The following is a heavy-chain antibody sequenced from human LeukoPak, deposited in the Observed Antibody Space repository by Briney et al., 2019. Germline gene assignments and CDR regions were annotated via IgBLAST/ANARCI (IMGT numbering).Heavy chain of an antibody. CDR2: IHISSSKI. V-gene: IGHV3-21*01. D-gene: IGHD3-10*01. CDR3: ARYYYGSGTYRTFDY. Sequence: GGSLRLSCAASGFTFSIYSMNWVRQAPGKGLEWVSYIHISSSKIYYADSVKGRFTISRDNAKNTLYLQMNSLRAEDTAVYFCARYYYGSGTYRTFDYWGQGTLVTVSS. CDR1: GFTFSIYS. J-gene: IGHJ4*02.